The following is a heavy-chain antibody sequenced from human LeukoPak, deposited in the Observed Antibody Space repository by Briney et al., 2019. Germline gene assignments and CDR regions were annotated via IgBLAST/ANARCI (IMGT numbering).Heavy chain of an antibody. CDR2: IRYDGSNK. J-gene: IGHJ4*02. CDR3: AKDWYYYGSGSGL. V-gene: IGHV3-30*02. Sequence: PGGSLRLSCAASGFTFSSYSMNWVRQAPGKGLEWVAFIRYDGSNKYYADSVKGRFTTSRDNSKNTLYLQMNSLRAEDTAVYYCAKDWYYYGSGSGLWGQGTLVTVSS. CDR1: GFTFSSYS. D-gene: IGHD3-10*01.